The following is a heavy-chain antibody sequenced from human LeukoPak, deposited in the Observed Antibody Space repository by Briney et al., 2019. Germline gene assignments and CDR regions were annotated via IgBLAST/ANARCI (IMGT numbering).Heavy chain of an antibody. J-gene: IGHJ4*02. CDR2: ISNSGNTI. CDR3: DTRPRY. D-gene: IGHD2-2*01. Sequence: PGGSLRLSCVGSGLTFSSYDMNWVRQAPGKGLEWISYISNSGNTIYYADSVKGRFTISRDNAKNSLCLQMNSLRAEDTAVYYCDTRPRYWGQGTLVTVSS. V-gene: IGHV3-48*03. CDR1: GLTFSSYD.